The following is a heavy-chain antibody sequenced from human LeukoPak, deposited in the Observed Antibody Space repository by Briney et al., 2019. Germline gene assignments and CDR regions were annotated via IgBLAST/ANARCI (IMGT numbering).Heavy chain of an antibody. D-gene: IGHD5-24*01. V-gene: IGHV3-66*01. CDR1: GFTVSSNY. CDR2: IFSGGST. Sequence: GGSLRLSCAASGFTVSSNYMNWVRQAPGKGLEWVSVIFSGGSTYYADSVKGRFTISRDNSRNTLYLQMNSLRAEDTAVYYCARGGSVEMATTVFDYWGQGTLVTVSS. J-gene: IGHJ4*02. CDR3: ARGGSVEMATTVFDY.